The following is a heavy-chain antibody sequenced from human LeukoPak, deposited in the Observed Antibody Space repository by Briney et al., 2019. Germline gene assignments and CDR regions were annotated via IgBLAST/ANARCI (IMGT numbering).Heavy chain of an antibody. CDR2: ISAYNGNT. J-gene: IGHJ5*02. CDR3: ARDRGGFHDFWSGYPVPSNWFDP. Sequence: ASVKVSCKASGYTFTSYGISWVRQAPGQGLEWMGWISAYNGNTNYAQKLQGRVTMTTDTSTSTAYMELRSLRSDDTAVYYCARDRGGFHDFWSGYPVPSNWFDPWGQGTLVTVSS. D-gene: IGHD3-3*01. V-gene: IGHV1-18*01. CDR1: GYTFTSYG.